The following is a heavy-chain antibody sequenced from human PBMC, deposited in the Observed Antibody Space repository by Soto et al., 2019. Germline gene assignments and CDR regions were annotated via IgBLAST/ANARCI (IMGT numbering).Heavy chain of an antibody. J-gene: IGHJ6*02. CDR1: SGSIGTTNW. V-gene: IGHV4-4*02. D-gene: IGHD2-8*01. CDR2: IFHSGNT. Sequence: QVQLQESGPGLVKPSGTLSLTCAVSSGSIGTTNWWSWVRQTPGKGLEWIGEIFHSGNTYYNPSLASGVTISVGTSKNQFSLNLRSLTAADTAVYYCARRTWGMDVWGQGTTVTVSS. CDR3: ARRTWGMDV.